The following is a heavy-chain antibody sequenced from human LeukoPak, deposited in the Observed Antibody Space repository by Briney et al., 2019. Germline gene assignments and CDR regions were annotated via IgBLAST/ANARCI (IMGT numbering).Heavy chain of an antibody. Sequence: SETLSLTCTVSGDSISNNKYYCGWIRQPPGKGLEWIGSIYYRESTYYNPSLKSRHTISVDTSNNQFSLKLSSVAAADTALYYCAGGLYYYDSSGSPLGYWGQGTLVTVSS. J-gene: IGHJ4*02. V-gene: IGHV4-39*07. CDR3: AGGLYYYDSSGSPLGY. CDR1: GDSISNNKYY. D-gene: IGHD3-22*01. CDR2: IYYREST.